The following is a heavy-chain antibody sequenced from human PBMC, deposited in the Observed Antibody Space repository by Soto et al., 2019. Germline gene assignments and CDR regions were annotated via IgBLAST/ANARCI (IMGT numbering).Heavy chain of an antibody. D-gene: IGHD5-18*01. Sequence: QVQLVQSGAEVKKPGASVKVSCKASGYTFTSYGISWVRQAPGQGLEWMGWISAYNGNTNYAQKLQGRVTMTTDTSTSTGYMELRSLRSDDTAVYYCARDAPPRIQLWGGMDVWGQGTTVTVSS. V-gene: IGHV1-18*01. CDR1: GYTFTSYG. J-gene: IGHJ6*02. CDR3: ARDAPPRIQLWGGMDV. CDR2: ISAYNGNT.